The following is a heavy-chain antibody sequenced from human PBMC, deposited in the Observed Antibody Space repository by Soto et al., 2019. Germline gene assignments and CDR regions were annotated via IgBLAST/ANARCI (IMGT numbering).Heavy chain of an antibody. CDR1: GGSFSGYY. V-gene: IGHV4-34*01. Sequence: SLTCAVYGGSFSGYYWSWIRQPPGKGLEWIGEINHSGSTNYNPSLKSRVTISVDTSKNQFSLKLSSVTAADTAVYYCARGRRANFQHWGQGXLVTVYS. CDR3: ARGRRANFQH. J-gene: IGHJ1*01. CDR2: INHSGST.